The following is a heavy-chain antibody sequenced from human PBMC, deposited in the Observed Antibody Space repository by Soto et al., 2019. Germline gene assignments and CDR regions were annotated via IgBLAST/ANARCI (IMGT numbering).Heavy chain of an antibody. J-gene: IGHJ4*02. CDR3: AKGRPKYSSGWYFDY. V-gene: IGHV3-30*18. Sequence: QVQLVESGGGVVQPGRSLRLSCAASGFTFSSYGMHWVRQAPGKGLGGVAVISYDGSNKYYADSVKGRFTISRDNSKNTLYLQMNSLRAEDTAVYYCAKGRPKYSSGWYFDYWGQGTLVTVSS. CDR2: ISYDGSNK. CDR1: GFTFSSYG. D-gene: IGHD6-19*01.